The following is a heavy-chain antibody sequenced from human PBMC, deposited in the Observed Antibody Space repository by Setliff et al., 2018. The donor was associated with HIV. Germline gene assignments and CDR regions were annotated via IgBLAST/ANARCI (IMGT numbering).Heavy chain of an antibody. V-gene: IGHV4-4*09. CDR1: GGSFSGYY. CDR2: IYNRGST. Sequence: SETLSLTCTVSGGSFSGYYWGWIRRPPGKGLEWIGSIYNRGSTYSSPSLKSRVTISIDTSKNQFSLKLSSVTAADTAVYYCARTSMVRGTKYGMDVWGQGTTVTVSS. D-gene: IGHD3-10*01. J-gene: IGHJ6*02. CDR3: ARTSMVRGTKYGMDV.